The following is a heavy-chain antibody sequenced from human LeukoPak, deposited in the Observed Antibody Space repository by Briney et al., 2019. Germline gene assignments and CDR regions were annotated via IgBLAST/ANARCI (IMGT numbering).Heavy chain of an antibody. CDR2: INTNSGGT. CDR3: AREWELLGVREYHFDY. D-gene: IGHD2-15*01. Sequence: ASVKVSCKASGYTFTGYYIHWVRQAPGQGLEWMGWINTNSGGTNYAQKFQGRVTMTRDTSISTAYMELSRLRSDDTAVYYCAREWELLGVREYHFDYWGQGTLVTVSS. CDR1: GYTFTGYY. J-gene: IGHJ4*02. V-gene: IGHV1-2*02.